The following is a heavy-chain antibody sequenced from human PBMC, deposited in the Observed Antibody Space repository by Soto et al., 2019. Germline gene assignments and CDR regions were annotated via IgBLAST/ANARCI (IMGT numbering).Heavy chain of an antibody. CDR1: GFTFSRYA. CDR2: ISNDGSNE. J-gene: IGHJ6*02. V-gene: IGHV3-30-3*01. Sequence: QVQLVESGGGVVQPGRSLRLFCAASGFTFSRYAMHWVRQAPGKGLEWVAVISNDGSNEYYADSVKGRFTISRDNSKNTLHLQMNSLRAEDTAVYYCARGYTVTRYYYYGMDVWGQGTTVTVSS. D-gene: IGHD4-17*01. CDR3: ARGYTVTRYYYYGMDV.